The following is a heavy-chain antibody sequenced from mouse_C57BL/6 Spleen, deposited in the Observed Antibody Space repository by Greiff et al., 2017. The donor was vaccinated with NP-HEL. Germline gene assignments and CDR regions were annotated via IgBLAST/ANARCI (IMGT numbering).Heavy chain of an antibody. V-gene: IGHV10-1*01. J-gene: IGHJ2*01. Sequence: EVQRVESGGGLVQPKGSLKLSCAASGFSFNTYAMNWVRQAPGKGLEWVARIRSKSNNYATYYADSVKDRFTISRDDSESMLYLQMNNMKTEDTAMYYCVREGDYYGSSLYFDYWGQGTTLTVSS. D-gene: IGHD1-1*01. CDR1: GFSFNTYA. CDR3: VREGDYYGSSLYFDY. CDR2: IRSKSNNYAT.